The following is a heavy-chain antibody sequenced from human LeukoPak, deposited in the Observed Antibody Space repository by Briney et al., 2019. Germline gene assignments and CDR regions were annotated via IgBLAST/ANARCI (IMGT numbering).Heavy chain of an antibody. J-gene: IGHJ4*02. CDR3: ARLGRGSYRGHFDY. V-gene: IGHV4-39*01. CDR2: IYYSGST. CDR1: GGSISSYY. D-gene: IGHD1-26*01. Sequence: PSETLSLTCTVSGGSISSYYWGWIRQPPGKGLEWIGSIYYSGSTYYNPSLKSRVTISVDTSKNQFSLKLSSVTAADTAVYYCARLGRGSYRGHFDYWGQGTLVTVSS.